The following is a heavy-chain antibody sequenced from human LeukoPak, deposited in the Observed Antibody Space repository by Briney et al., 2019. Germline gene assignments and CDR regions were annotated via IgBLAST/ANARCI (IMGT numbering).Heavy chain of an antibody. J-gene: IGHJ4*02. Sequence: SQTLSLTCTVSGGSICSGGYYWNWIRQPPGKGLEWIGYIYYSGSTYYNPSLKSRVTISVDTSKNQFSLNLSSVTAADTAVYYCARDYSGYGRFDYWGQGTLVTLSS. V-gene: IGHV4-30-4*08. CDR1: GGSICSGGYY. CDR3: ARDYSGYGRFDY. D-gene: IGHD5-12*01. CDR2: IYYSGST.